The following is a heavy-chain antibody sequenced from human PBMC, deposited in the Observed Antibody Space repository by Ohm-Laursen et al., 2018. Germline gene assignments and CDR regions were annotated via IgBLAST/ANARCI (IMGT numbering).Heavy chain of an antibody. D-gene: IGHD3-16*01. V-gene: IGHV1-8*01. Sequence: GASVSVSRKSSVYTFISYAINWVRQATAQGLEWLGWMNPNSGDTGYAQKFQDRVTMTSNTSISTAYMELSSLTSEDTAVYYCARADVRRLDYWGQGTLVTVSS. CDR1: VYTFISYA. CDR3: ARADVRRLDY. J-gene: IGHJ4*02. CDR2: MNPNSGDT.